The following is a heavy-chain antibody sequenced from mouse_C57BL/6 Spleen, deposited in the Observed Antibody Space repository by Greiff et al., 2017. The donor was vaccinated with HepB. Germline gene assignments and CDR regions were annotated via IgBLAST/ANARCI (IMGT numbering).Heavy chain of an antibody. J-gene: IGHJ4*01. CDR2: INPNYGTT. V-gene: IGHV1-39*01. D-gene: IGHD1-1*01. CDR3: ARSLSSTVPHYYAMDY. Sequence: VQLQQSGPELVKPGASVKISCKASGYSFTDYNMNWVKQSNGKSLEWIGVINPNYGTTSYNQKFKCKATLTVDHSSSTAYMQLHSLTSEDSAVYYCARSLSSTVPHYYAMDYWGQGTSVTVSS. CDR1: GYSFTDYN.